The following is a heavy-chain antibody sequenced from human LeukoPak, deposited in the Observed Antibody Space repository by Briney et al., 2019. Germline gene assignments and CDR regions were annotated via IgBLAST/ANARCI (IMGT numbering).Heavy chain of an antibody. CDR2: IKSKTDGGTT. Sequence: PGGSLRLSCAASGFTFSNAWMSWVRQAPGKGLEWVGRIKSKTDGGTTDYAAPVKGRFTISRDDSKNTLYLQMNSLKTEDTAVYYCTTDPKWLGDAFDIWGQGTMVTVSS. CDR1: GFTFSNAW. V-gene: IGHV3-15*01. D-gene: IGHD3-22*01. J-gene: IGHJ3*02. CDR3: TTDPKWLGDAFDI.